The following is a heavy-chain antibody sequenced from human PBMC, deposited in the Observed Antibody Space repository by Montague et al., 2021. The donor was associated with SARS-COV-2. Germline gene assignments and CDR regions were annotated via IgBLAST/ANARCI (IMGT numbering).Heavy chain of an antibody. J-gene: IGHJ5*02. CDR3: ARPLRSNVWYGFDA. CDR2: IYYTGTT. D-gene: IGHD6-13*01. Sequence: SETLSLTCTVSGDSISSHYWSWIRQAPGQGLEWIGHIYYTGTTKYNPSLKSRVTLSLDTSRDQFSLTLSSVTAADTAVYYCARPLRSNVWYGFDAWGQEALVIVSS. CDR1: GDSISSHY. V-gene: IGHV4-59*08.